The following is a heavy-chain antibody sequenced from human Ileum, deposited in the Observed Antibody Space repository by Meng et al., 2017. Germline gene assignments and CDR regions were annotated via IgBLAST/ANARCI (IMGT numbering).Heavy chain of an antibody. CDR1: GFTFSSYA. Sequence: GGSLRLSCAASGFTFSSYAMHWVRQAPGKGLEWVAVISYDGSNKYYADSVKGRFTISRDNSKNTLYLQMSSLRAEDTAVYYCERDSGDWFTMIVVVLGAFDIWGQGTMVTVSS. V-gene: IGHV3-30*04. CDR2: ISYDGSNK. D-gene: IGHD3-22*01. J-gene: IGHJ3*02. CDR3: ERDSGDWFTMIVVVLGAFDI.